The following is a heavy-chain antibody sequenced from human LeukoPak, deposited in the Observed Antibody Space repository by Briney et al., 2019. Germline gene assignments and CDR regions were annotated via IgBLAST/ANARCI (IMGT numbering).Heavy chain of an antibody. J-gene: IGHJ4*02. CDR1: GFTFSSYS. Sequence: GGSLRLSCAASGFTFSSYSMNWVRQAPGKGLEWVSSISSSSSYIYYADSVKGRFTISRGNAKNSLYLQMNSLRAEDTAVYYCARAYDYVGGSYRYPDYWGQGPLVTVSS. V-gene: IGHV3-21*01. CDR2: ISSSSSYI. D-gene: IGHD3-16*02. CDR3: ARAYDYVGGSYRYPDY.